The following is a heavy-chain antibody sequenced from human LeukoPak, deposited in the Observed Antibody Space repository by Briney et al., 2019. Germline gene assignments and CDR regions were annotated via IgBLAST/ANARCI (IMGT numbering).Heavy chain of an antibody. V-gene: IGHV3-33*01. Sequence: GGSLRLSCAASGFTFSSYGMHWVRQAPGKGLEGVAVIWYDGSNKYYADSVKGRFTISRDNSKNTLYLQMNHLRAEDTAVYYCARDFTVRGVIIGAFDIWGQGTMVTVSS. D-gene: IGHD3-10*01. CDR1: GFTFSSYG. CDR3: ARDFTVRGVIIGAFDI. CDR2: IWYDGSNK. J-gene: IGHJ3*02.